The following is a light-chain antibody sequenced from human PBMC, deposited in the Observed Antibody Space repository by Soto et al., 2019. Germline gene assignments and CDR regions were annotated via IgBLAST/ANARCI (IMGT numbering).Light chain of an antibody. CDR1: QCISTS. J-gene: IGKJ1*01. CDR2: VAS. CDR3: QQYDSYST. Sequence: DMQITRNPSTLSASVEDRAPITCRASQCISTSLAWYQQKPGKAPKRLIHVASSLESGVPSRCSGSGSGTEFTLTISSLQPDDFATYYCQQYDSYSTFGQGTKVDIK. V-gene: IGKV1-5*01.